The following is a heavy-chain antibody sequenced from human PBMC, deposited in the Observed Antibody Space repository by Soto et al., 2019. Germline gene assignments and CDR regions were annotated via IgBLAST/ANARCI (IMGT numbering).Heavy chain of an antibody. CDR1: GGSISSGGYY. CDR3: ARGVTMVRGVIHTPYFDY. CDR2: IYYSGST. Sequence: QVQLQESGPGLVKPSQTLSLTCTVSGGSISSGGYYWSWIRQHPGKGLELIGYIYYSGSTYYNPSLNSRVTITVDTSKNQFSLKLSSVTAADTAVYYCARGVTMVRGVIHTPYFDYWGQGTLVTVSS. D-gene: IGHD3-10*01. V-gene: IGHV4-31*03. J-gene: IGHJ4*02.